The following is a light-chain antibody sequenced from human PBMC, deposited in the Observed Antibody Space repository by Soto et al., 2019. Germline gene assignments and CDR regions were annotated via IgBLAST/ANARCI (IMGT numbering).Light chain of an antibody. CDR3: QQYNGWPRT. CDR2: GAS. J-gene: IGKJ1*01. V-gene: IGKV3-15*01. Sequence: EIVMTQSPATLSVSPGERATLSCRASQSFSSNLAWFQHKPGQAPRLLIYGASTRATGIPARFSGSGSGTEFTLTISSLQSEDFAVYYCQQYNGWPRTFGQGTKVEI. CDR1: QSFSSN.